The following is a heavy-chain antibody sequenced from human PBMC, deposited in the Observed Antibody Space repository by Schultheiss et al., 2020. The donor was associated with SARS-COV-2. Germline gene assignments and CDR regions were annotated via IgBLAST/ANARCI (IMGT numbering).Heavy chain of an antibody. V-gene: IGHV4-34*01. CDR3: ARVGKNDILTGYYFDY. CDR1: GGSISSYY. Sequence: SETLSLSCTVSGGSISSYYWSWIRQPPGKGLEWIGEINHSGSTNYNPSLKSRVTISVDTSKNQFSLKLSSVTAADTAVYYCARVGKNDILTGYYFDYWGQGTLVTVSS. J-gene: IGHJ4*02. CDR2: INHSGST. D-gene: IGHD3-9*01.